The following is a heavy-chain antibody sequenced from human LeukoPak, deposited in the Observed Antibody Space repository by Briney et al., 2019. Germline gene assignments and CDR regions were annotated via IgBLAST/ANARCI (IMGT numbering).Heavy chain of an antibody. CDR3: ARAGTPYCGGDCAYFDY. CDR1: GFTFSSYA. J-gene: IGHJ4*02. D-gene: IGHD2-21*02. Sequence: GGSLRLSCAASGFTFSSYAVHWVRQAPGKGLEWVAIISYDGSSKYYAGSVKGRFTISRDNSKNTLYLQMNSLRAEDTAVYYCARAGTPYCGGDCAYFDYWGQGTLVTVSS. CDR2: ISYDGSSK. V-gene: IGHV3-30-3*01.